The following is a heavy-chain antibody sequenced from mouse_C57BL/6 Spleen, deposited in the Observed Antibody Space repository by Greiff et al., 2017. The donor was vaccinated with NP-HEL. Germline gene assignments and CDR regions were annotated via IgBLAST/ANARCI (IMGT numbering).Heavy chain of an antibody. Sequence: QVQLQQPGTELVKPGASVKLSCKASGYTFTSYWMHWVKQRPGQGLEWIGNINPSNGGTNYNEKFKSKATLTVDTSSRPAYMQLSSLSSEDSAVYYCASAFYGDDPFYWYFDVWGTGTTVTVSS. CDR2: INPSNGGT. CDR1: GYTFTSYW. V-gene: IGHV1-53*01. J-gene: IGHJ1*03. D-gene: IGHD2-13*01. CDR3: ASAFYGDDPFYWYFDV.